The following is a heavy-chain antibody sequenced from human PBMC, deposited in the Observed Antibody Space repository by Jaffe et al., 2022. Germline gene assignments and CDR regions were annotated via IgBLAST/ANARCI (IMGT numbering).Heavy chain of an antibody. D-gene: IGHD1-20*01. J-gene: IGHJ4*02. Sequence: EVQLVESGGGLVQPGRSLRLSCTASGFTFGDYAMSWVRQAPGKGLEWVGFIRSKAYGGTTEYAASVKGRFTISRDDSKSIAYLQMNSLKTEDTAVYYCTRVSLYNWNDSRRAPYYFDYWGQGTLVTVSS. V-gene: IGHV3-49*04. CDR1: GFTFGDYA. CDR3: TRVSLYNWNDSRRAPYYFDY. CDR2: IRSKAYGGTT.